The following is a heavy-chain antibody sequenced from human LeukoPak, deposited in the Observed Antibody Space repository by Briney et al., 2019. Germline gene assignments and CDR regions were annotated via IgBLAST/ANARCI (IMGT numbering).Heavy chain of an antibody. Sequence: SETLSLTCTVSSGSISSYYWSWIRRPPEKGLEWIGSIYHSGSTYYNPSLKSRVTISVDTSKNQFSLKLSSVTAADTAVYYCASLNYDFWSVDYWGQGTLVTVSS. CDR3: ASLNYDFWSVDY. J-gene: IGHJ4*02. D-gene: IGHD3-3*01. V-gene: IGHV4-59*08. CDR2: IYHSGST. CDR1: SGSISSYY.